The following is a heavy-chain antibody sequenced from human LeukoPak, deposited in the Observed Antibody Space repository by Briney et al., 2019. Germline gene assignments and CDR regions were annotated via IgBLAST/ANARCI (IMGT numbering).Heavy chain of an antibody. D-gene: IGHD3-10*01. CDR3: AKVVGYYYGSGSYYHDY. CDR2: ISGSGGST. CDR1: GFTFSSYA. Sequence: GGSLRLSCAASGFTFSSYAMSWVRQAPGKGLEWVSGISGSGGSTYYADSVKGRFTISRDNSKNTLYLQMNSLRAEDTAVYYCAKVVGYYYGSGSYYHDYWGQGTLVTVS. V-gene: IGHV3-23*01. J-gene: IGHJ4*02.